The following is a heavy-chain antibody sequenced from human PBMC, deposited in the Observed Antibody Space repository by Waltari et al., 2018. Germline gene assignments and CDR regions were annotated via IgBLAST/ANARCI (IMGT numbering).Heavy chain of an antibody. D-gene: IGHD3-3*01. CDR3: ARGPDQLRFLEWSRLYGMDV. CDR2: MNPNSGKT. CDR1: GYTFTSYD. J-gene: IGHJ6*02. Sequence: QVQLVQSGAEVKKPGASVKVSCKASGYTFTSYDINWVRQATGQGLEWMGWMNPNSGKTGYAQKVQGRVTMTRNTSISTAYMELSSLRSEDTAVDYCARGPDQLRFLEWSRLYGMDVWGQGTTVTVSS. V-gene: IGHV1-8*01.